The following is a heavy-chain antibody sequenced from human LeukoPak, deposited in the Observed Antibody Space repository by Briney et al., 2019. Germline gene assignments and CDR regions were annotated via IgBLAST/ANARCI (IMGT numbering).Heavy chain of an antibody. CDR3: ARVTWIQLWTGQTNWFDP. CDR2: IYHSGST. CDR1: GYSISSGYY. D-gene: IGHD5-18*01. J-gene: IGHJ5*02. Sequence: PSETLSLTCTVSGYSISSGYYWGWIRQPPGKGLEWIGSIYHSGSTYYNPSLKSRVTISVDTSKNQFSLKLSSVTAADTAVYYCARVTWIQLWTGQTNWFDPWGQGTLVTVSS. V-gene: IGHV4-38-2*02.